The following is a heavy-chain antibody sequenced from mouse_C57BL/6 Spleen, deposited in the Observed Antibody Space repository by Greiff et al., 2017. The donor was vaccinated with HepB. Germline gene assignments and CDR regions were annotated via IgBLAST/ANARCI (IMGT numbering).Heavy chain of an antibody. D-gene: IGHD2-5*01. V-gene: IGHV1-64*01. J-gene: IGHJ2*01. CDR2: IHPNSGST. CDR1: GYTFTSYW. CDR3: ARGLYSNYGDY. Sequence: QVHVKQPGAELVKPGASVKLSCKASGYTFTSYWMHWVKQRPGQGLEWIGMIHPNSGSTNYNEKFKSKATLTVDKSSSTAYMQLSSLTSEDSAVYYCARGLYSNYGDYWGQGTTLTVSS.